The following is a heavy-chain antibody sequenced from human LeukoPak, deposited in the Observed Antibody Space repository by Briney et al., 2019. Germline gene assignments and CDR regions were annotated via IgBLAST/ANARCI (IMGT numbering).Heavy chain of an antibody. Sequence: ASVKVSCKASGYTFTGYYMHWVRQAPGQGLEWMGWINPNSGGTNYAQKFQGRVTMTRDTSISTAYMELSRRRSDDTAVYYCAREGLSGLYYFDYWGQGTLVTVSS. D-gene: IGHD3-10*01. V-gene: IGHV1-2*02. CDR3: AREGLSGLYYFDY. J-gene: IGHJ4*02. CDR1: GYTFTGYY. CDR2: INPNSGGT.